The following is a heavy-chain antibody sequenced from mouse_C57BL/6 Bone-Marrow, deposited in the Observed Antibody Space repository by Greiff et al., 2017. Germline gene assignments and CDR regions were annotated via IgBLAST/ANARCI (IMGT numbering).Heavy chain of an antibody. CDR2: IYPSDSET. J-gene: IGHJ1*03. Sequence: QVQLQQPGAELVRPGSSVKLSCKASGYTFTSYWMDWVKQRPGQGLEWIGNIYPSDSETHYNQKFKDKATLTVDKSSSTAYMQLSSLTSEDSAVYYCARSIVKYVDVGGTGTTVTVSS. CDR3: ARSIVKYVDV. V-gene: IGHV1-61*01. CDR1: GYTFTSYW. D-gene: IGHD2-5*01.